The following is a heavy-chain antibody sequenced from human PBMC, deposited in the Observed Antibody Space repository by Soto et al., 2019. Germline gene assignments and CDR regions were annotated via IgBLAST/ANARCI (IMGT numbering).Heavy chain of an antibody. CDR1: GGSISSYY. CDR2: IHNSGST. Sequence: PSETLSLTCTVSGGSISSYYWIFLRQPPGKGLEWIGSIHNSGSTNYNPSLKGRVTISLDTPKKQFSLKVTSVTAADTAMYYCARGYCSSSSCYEFDHWGQGSLVTVSS. D-gene: IGHD2-2*01. J-gene: IGHJ4*02. CDR3: ARGYCSSSSCYEFDH. V-gene: IGHV4-59*01.